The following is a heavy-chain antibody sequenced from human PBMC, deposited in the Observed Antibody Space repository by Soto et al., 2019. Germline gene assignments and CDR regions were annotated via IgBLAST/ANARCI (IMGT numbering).Heavy chain of an antibody. CDR2: INPNSGGT. D-gene: IGHD3-3*01. Sequence: GASVKVSCKASGYTFTGYYMHWGRQAPGQRLEWMGWINPNSGGTNYAQKFQGWVTMTRDTSISTAYMELSRLRSDNTAVYYCARGSYYDFWSGYLYYYYMDVWGKGTTVTVSS. J-gene: IGHJ6*03. CDR1: GYTFTGYY. V-gene: IGHV1-2*04. CDR3: ARGSYYDFWSGYLYYYYMDV.